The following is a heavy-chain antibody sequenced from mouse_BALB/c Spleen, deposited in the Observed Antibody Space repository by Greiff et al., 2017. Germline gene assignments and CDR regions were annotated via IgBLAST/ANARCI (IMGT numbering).Heavy chain of an antibody. D-gene: IGHD1-2*01. CDR1: GFTFSSFG. CDR2: ISSGSSTI. J-gene: IGHJ2*01. Sequence: DVHLVESGGGLVQPGGSRKLSCAASGFTFSSFGMHWVRQAPEKGLEWVAYISSGSSTIYYADTVKGRFTISRDNPKNTLFLQMTSLRSEDTAMYYCARDRAYYYGYGSYFDYWGQGTTLTVSS. V-gene: IGHV5-17*02. CDR3: ARDRAYYYGYGSYFDY.